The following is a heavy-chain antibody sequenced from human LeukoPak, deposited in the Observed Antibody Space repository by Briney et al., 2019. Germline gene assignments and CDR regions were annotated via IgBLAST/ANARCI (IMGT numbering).Heavy chain of an antibody. CDR3: AKARYNSSWYGSDY. J-gene: IGHJ4*02. V-gene: IGHV3-23*01. Sequence: GGSLRLSCAASGFTFSTYAMSWVRQAPGKGLEWVSGISGSGGSTYYADSVKGRFTISRDNSKNTLYLQMNSLAAEDTAVYFCAKARYNSSWYGSDYWGQGTLVSVSS. CDR1: GFTFSTYA. D-gene: IGHD6-13*01. CDR2: ISGSGGST.